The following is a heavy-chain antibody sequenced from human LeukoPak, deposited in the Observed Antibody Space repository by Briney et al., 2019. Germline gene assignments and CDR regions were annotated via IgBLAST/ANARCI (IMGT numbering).Heavy chain of an antibody. J-gene: IGHJ4*02. CDR2: IKQDGSEK. D-gene: IGHD3-3*01. V-gene: IGHV3-7*03. CDR3: AREAYYDFWSGYYLPHFDY. Sequence: GESLRLSCAASGSTFSSYWMSWVRQAPGKGLEWVANIKQDGSEKYYVDSVKGRFTISRDNAKNSLYLQMNSLRAEDTAVYYCAREAYYDFWSGYYLPHFDYWGQGTLVTVSS. CDR1: GSTFSSYW.